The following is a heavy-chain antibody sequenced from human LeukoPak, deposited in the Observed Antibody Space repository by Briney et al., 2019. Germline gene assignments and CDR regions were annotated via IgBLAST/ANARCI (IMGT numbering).Heavy chain of an antibody. CDR2: IYSGGST. CDR3: ASFNVRDSNYDDY. CDR1: GFTVSSNY. J-gene: IGHJ4*02. V-gene: IGHV3-53*01. D-gene: IGHD4-11*01. Sequence: GGSLRLSCAASGFTVSSNYMSWVRQAPGKGLKWVSVIYSGGSTYYADSVKGRFTISRDNSKNTLYLQMNSLRAEDTAVYYCASFNVRDSNYDDYWGQGTLVTVSS.